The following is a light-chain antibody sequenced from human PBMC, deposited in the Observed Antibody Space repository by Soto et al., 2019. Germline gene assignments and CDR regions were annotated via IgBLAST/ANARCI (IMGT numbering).Light chain of an antibody. CDR2: QDS. Sequence: SYELTQPPSVSVSPGQTASITCSGDKLGDKYACWYQQKPGQSPVLVIYQDSKRPSGIPERFSGSNSGNRATLTISGTQAMDEADYYCQAWDSSPVVFGGGTKLTVL. V-gene: IGLV3-1*01. J-gene: IGLJ2*01. CDR1: KLGDKY. CDR3: QAWDSSPVV.